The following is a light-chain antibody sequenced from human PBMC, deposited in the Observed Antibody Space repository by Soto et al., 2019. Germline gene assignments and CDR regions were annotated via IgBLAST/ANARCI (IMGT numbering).Light chain of an antibody. CDR3: QHRGT. V-gene: IGKV1-5*01. CDR1: QSISSW. Sequence: DIQMTQSPSTLSASVGDRVTITCRASQSISSWLAWYQQKPGKAPKLLIYDASSLESGVPSRFSGSGSGTEFTLTIRSLQPDDFATYYCQHRGTFGQGTKVDNK. J-gene: IGKJ1*01. CDR2: DAS.